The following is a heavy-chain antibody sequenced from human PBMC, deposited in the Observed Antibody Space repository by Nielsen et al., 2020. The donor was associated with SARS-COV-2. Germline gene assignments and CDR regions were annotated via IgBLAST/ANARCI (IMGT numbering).Heavy chain of an antibody. CDR3: AKPYYDYVWGSYRPHDYFDY. Sequence: WIRQPPGKGLEWVAVISYDGSNKYYADSAKGRFTISRDNSKNTLYLQMNSLRAEDTAVYYCAKPYYDYVWGSYRPHDYFDYWGQGTLVTVSS. D-gene: IGHD3-16*02. CDR2: ISYDGSNK. V-gene: IGHV3-30*18. J-gene: IGHJ4*02.